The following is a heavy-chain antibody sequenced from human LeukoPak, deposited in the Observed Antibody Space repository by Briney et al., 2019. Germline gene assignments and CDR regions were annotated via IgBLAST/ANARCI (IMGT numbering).Heavy chain of an antibody. D-gene: IGHD5-18*01. J-gene: IGHJ4*02. CDR3: ARDPILGYSYGFDF. CDR2: ISSSNSYI. CDR1: GFTFSSYD. V-gene: IGHV3-21*01. Sequence: GGSLRLSCAASGFTFSSYDMNWVRQAPGKGLEWVSSISSSNSYIYYADSVKGRFTISRDNAKNSLYLQMNSLRAEDTAVYYCARDPILGYSYGFDFRGQGTLVTVSS.